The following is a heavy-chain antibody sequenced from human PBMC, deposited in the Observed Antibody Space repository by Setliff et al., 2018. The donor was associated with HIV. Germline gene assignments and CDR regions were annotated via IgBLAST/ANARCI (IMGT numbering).Heavy chain of an antibody. CDR2: INHSGNT. Sequence: ETLSLTCAVYGESFSAYFWNWIRQPPGKGLEWIGEINHSGNTNYNPPLKSRVTISVDTSKNQFSLKLNSVTAADTAVYYCATGLTMTPDYWGQGSLVTVSS. CDR3: ATGLTMTPDY. J-gene: IGHJ4*02. V-gene: IGHV4-34*01. CDR1: GESFSAYF. D-gene: IGHD7-27*01.